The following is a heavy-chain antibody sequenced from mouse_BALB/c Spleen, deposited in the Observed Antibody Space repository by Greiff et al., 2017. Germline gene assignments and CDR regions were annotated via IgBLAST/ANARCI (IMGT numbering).Heavy chain of an antibody. CDR1: GFSLTSYG. CDR3: ARYYGSSYWYFDV. CDR2: IWSGGST. Sequence: VQVVESGPGLVQPSQSLSITCTVSGFSLTSYGVHWVRQSPGKGLEWLGVIWSGGSTDYNAAFISRLSISKDNSKSQVFFKMNSLQANDTAIYYCARYYGSSYWYFDVWGAGTTVTVSS. J-gene: IGHJ1*01. D-gene: IGHD1-1*01. V-gene: IGHV2-2*02.